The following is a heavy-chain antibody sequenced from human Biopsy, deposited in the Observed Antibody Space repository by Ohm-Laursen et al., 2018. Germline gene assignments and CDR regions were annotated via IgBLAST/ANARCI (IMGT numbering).Heavy chain of an antibody. CDR2: FAPENGKT. J-gene: IGHJ4*02. V-gene: IGHV1-24*01. CDR1: GYAVTEFS. D-gene: IGHD1-1*01. Sequence: SVKVSCKVSGYAVTEFSMHWVRQAPGKGLEWMGGFAPENGKTIYAQKFQGRVTMTEGTSTDTAYMELSSLRSEDTAVYYCAADINVWNVNYWGQGTQVTVSS. CDR3: AADINVWNVNY.